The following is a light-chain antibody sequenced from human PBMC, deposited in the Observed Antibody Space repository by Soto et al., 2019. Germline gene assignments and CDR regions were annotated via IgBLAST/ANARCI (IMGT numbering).Light chain of an antibody. Sequence: QSVLTQPPSVSGAPGQRVTFSCTGSSSNIGAGYDVHWYQQLPGTAPKLLIYGNSNRPSGVPDRFSGSKSGTSASLAITGLQAEDEADYYCQSYDTGLRTVFGGGTQLTVL. CDR1: SSNIGAGYD. CDR3: QSYDTGLRTV. V-gene: IGLV1-40*01. J-gene: IGLJ7*01. CDR2: GNS.